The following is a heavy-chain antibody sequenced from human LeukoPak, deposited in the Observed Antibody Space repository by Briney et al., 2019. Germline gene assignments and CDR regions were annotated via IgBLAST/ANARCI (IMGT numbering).Heavy chain of an antibody. Sequence: PGGSLRLSCAASGFTFSSYGMHWVRQAPGKGLEWVAFIRYDGSNKYYADSVKGRFTISRDNSKNTLYLQMNSLRAEDTAVYYCAKSASRYYYGSGSSYYYYYYYMDVWGKGTTVTISS. D-gene: IGHD3-10*01. V-gene: IGHV3-30*02. J-gene: IGHJ6*03. CDR3: AKSASRYYYGSGSSYYYYYYYMDV. CDR2: IRYDGSNK. CDR1: GFTFSSYG.